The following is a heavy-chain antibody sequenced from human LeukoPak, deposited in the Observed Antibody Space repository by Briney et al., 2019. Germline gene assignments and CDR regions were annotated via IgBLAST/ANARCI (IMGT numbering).Heavy chain of an antibody. D-gene: IGHD6-13*01. CDR1: GYTFTSYY. Sequence: ASVKVSCKASGYTFTSYYMHGVRQAPGQGLEWMGIINPSGGSTSYAQKFQGRVTMTRDTSTSTVYMELSSLRSEDTAVYYCARAKGIAAAGKDFDYWGQGTLVTVSS. CDR2: INPSGGST. V-gene: IGHV1-46*01. CDR3: ARAKGIAAAGKDFDY. J-gene: IGHJ4*02.